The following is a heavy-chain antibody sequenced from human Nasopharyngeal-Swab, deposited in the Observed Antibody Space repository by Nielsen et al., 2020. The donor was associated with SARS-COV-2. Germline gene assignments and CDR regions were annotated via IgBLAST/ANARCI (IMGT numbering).Heavy chain of an antibody. D-gene: IGHD3-3*01. J-gene: IGHJ4*02. CDR2: MNPNSGNT. V-gene: IGHV1-8*01. CDR3: AKGSYYDFWSGRKDLDY. Sequence: VKVSCKASGYTFTSYDINWVRQATGQGLEWMGWMNPNSGNTGYAQKFQGRVTMTRNTSISTAYMELSSLRSEDTAVYYCAKGSYYDFWSGRKDLDYWGQGTLVTVSS. CDR1: GYTFTSYD.